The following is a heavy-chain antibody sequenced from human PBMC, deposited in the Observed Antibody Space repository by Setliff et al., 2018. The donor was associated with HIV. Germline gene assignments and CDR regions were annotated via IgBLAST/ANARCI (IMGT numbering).Heavy chain of an antibody. J-gene: IGHJ4*02. CDR3: VRMEATRPPRGLDY. Sequence: PSETLSLTCTVSGGFVSGSSYYWGWIRQPRGKRLEWIGTIYYNGDTQYNPSFKSRVIMSVDTSKNQFSLRLISVTAADTAVYYCVRMEATRPPRGLDYWGPGTLVTVS. V-gene: IGHV4-39*01. CDR2: IYYNGDT. CDR1: GGFVSGSSYY. D-gene: IGHD6-6*01.